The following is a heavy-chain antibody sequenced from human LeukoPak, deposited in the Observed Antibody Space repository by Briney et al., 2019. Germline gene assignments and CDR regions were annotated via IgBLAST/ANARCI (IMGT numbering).Heavy chain of an antibody. J-gene: IGHJ3*02. Sequence: SVKVSCKASGGTFSSYAISWVRQAPGQGLEWMGGIIPIFGTANYAQKFQGRVTMTRDTSTSTVYMELSSLRSEDTAVYYCATGEYAFDIWGQGTMVTVSS. CDR3: ATGEYAFDI. CDR1: GGTFSSYA. V-gene: IGHV1-69*05. CDR2: IIPIFGTA.